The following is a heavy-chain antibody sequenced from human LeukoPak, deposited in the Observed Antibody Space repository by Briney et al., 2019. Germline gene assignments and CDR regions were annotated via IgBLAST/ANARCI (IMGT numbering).Heavy chain of an antibody. V-gene: IGHV1-18*01. CDR3: ASPSQYYYGMDV. J-gene: IGHJ6*02. CDR2: ISAYNGNT. D-gene: IGHD6-6*01. Sequence: HWASVKVSCKASGYTFTSYGISWVRQAPGQGLEWMGWISAYNGNTNYAQKLQGRVTMTTDTSTSTAYMELRSLRSEDTAVYYCASPSQYYYGMDVWGQGTTVTVSS. CDR1: GYTFTSYG.